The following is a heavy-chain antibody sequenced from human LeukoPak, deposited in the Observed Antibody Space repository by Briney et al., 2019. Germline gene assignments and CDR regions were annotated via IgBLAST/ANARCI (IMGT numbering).Heavy chain of an antibody. J-gene: IGHJ4*02. CDR1: GASISNYY. CDR3: ARLGSYHDF. V-gene: IGHV4-4*09. CDR2: IHSSGGS. D-gene: IGHD1-26*01. Sequence: SETLSLTCTVSGASISNYYWSWIRQTPEKGLEWMGHIHSSGGSSYYPSLKSRLTLSIDTSRNQLSLKLPSVTAADTAVYFCARLGSYHDFWGQGAQVTVSS.